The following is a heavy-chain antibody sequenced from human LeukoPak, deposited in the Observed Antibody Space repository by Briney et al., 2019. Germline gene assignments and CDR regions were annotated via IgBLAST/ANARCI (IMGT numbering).Heavy chain of an antibody. J-gene: IGHJ3*02. CDR2: IYYSGST. D-gene: IGHD3-3*01. Sequence: SSETLSLTCTVSGGSISSSSYYWGWIRQPPGKGLEWIGSIYYSGSTYYNPSLKSRVTISVDTSKNQFSLKLSSVTAADTAVYYCARANPTFTIRYYDFRSGYQGHDAFDIWGQGTMVTVSS. CDR1: GGSISSSSYY. V-gene: IGHV4-39*01. CDR3: ARANPTFTIRYYDFRSGYQGHDAFDI.